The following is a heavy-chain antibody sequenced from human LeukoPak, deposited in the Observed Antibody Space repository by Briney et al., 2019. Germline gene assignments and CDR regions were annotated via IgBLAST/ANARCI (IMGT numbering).Heavy chain of an antibody. CDR3: ARVHSSSWYGSYFDY. CDR2: TRNKANGYTT. D-gene: IGHD6-13*01. J-gene: IGHJ4*02. Sequence: PGGSLRLSCAASGFTFSDHYMDWVRQAPGTGLEWVGRTRNKANGYTTEYAASVKGRFTISRDDSKNLLYLQMSSLETEDTAVYYCARVHSSSWYGSYFDYWGQGTLVTVSS. CDR1: GFTFSDHY. V-gene: IGHV3-72*01.